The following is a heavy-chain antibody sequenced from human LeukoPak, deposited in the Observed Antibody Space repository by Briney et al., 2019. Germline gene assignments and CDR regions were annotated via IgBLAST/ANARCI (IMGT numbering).Heavy chain of an antibody. Sequence: KSSETLSLTCTVSGGSISSSSYYWGWIRQAPGKGLEWVANIKEDGSEKYYVDSVKGRFTISRDHAKNSLFLQMNSLRAEDTAVYYCAGGRWYLDYWGQGTLVTVSS. J-gene: IGHJ4*02. D-gene: IGHD4-23*01. V-gene: IGHV3-7*03. CDR3: AGGRWYLDY. CDR1: GGSISSSSYY. CDR2: IKEDGSEK.